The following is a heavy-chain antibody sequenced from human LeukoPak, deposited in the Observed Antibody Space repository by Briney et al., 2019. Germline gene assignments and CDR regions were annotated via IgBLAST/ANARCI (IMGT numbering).Heavy chain of an antibody. Sequence: SETLSLTCAVYGGSFSGYYWSWIRQPPGKGLEWIGEINHSGSTNYNPSLKSRVTISVDTSKNQFSLKLSSVTAPDTAVYYCARLGRITMVRGVIKHWGQGTLVTVSS. V-gene: IGHV4-34*01. CDR1: GGSFSGYY. J-gene: IGHJ1*01. D-gene: IGHD3-10*01. CDR2: INHSGST. CDR3: ARLGRITMVRGVIKH.